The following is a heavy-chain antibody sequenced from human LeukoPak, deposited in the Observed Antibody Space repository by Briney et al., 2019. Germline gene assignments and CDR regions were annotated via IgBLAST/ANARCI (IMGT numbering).Heavy chain of an antibody. CDR2: ISSSSSTI. D-gene: IGHD6-13*01. CDR1: GFTFSSYS. Sequence: SGGSLRLSCAASGFTFSSYSMNWVRQAPGKGLEWVSYISSSSSTIYYADSVKGRFTISRDNAKNSLYLQMNSLRAEDTAVYYCAREGYSSSWFFDYWGQGTLVTVSS. J-gene: IGHJ4*02. V-gene: IGHV3-48*04. CDR3: AREGYSSSWFFDY.